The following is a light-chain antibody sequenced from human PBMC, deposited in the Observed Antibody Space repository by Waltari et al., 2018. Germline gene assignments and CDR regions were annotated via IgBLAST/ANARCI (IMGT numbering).Light chain of an antibody. CDR1: SPNVGSNV. CDR3: ASWDDRLDAYV. V-gene: IGLV1-44*01. CDR2: NDV. Sequence: QSVLTQPPSASGTPGQRVIISCSGSSPNVGSNVVNWYHQLPGPAPQLPIFNDVDRPSGVPDRFSGSRSATSASLAISGLQSDDESTYYCASWDDRLDAYVFGTGTRVTVL. J-gene: IGLJ1*01.